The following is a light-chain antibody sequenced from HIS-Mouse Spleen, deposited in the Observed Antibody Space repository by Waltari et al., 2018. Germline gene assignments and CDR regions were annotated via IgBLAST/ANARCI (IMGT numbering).Light chain of an antibody. J-gene: IGLJ3*02. V-gene: IGLV2-23*01. CDR2: EGS. CDR1: SSDFGSYTL. CDR3: CSYAGSSTWV. Sequence: QSALTQPASVSGSPGQSITISCTGTSSDFGSYTLVSWYQPQPGKAPKLLIYEGSKRTSGVSTRFSGSKSGNTASLTISGLQAEDEADYYCCSYAGSSTWVFGGGTKLTVL.